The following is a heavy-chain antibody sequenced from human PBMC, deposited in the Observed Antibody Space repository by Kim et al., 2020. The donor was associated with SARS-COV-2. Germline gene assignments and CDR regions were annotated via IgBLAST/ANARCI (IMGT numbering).Heavy chain of an antibody. V-gene: IGHV3-33*01. CDR1: GFTFWTYG. Sequence: GGSLRLSCAASGFTFWTYGMHWVRQAPGKGLEWVAVIWHDGSIKYYADSVKGRFTVSRDNPKNTLFLQINSLRAEDTAVYYCARETVQGVPNTIYYGVDVWGQGTTVTVSS. CDR3: ARETVQGVPNTIYYGVDV. D-gene: IGHD3-16*01. CDR2: IWHDGSIK. J-gene: IGHJ6*02.